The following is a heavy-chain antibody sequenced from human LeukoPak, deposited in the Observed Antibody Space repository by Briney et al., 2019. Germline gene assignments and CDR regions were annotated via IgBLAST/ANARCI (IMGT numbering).Heavy chain of an antibody. Sequence: SETLSLTCTVSGYSISSGYYWGWIRQVLGKGLEWIGYIYSSGTTNYNPSLKSRVTISVDTSKNQFSLKLSSVTAADTAVYYCARDPDYWGQGTLVTVSS. CDR3: ARDPDY. V-gene: IGHV4-38-2*02. CDR2: IYSSGTT. J-gene: IGHJ4*02. CDR1: GYSISSGYY.